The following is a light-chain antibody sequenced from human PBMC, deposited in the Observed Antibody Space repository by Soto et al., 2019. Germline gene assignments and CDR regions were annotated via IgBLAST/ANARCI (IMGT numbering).Light chain of an antibody. CDR3: SSSTNTNTLVI. CDR2: EGT. CDR1: SSDIGRYKF. J-gene: IGLJ2*01. V-gene: IGLV2-14*01. Sequence: QSVLTQPASVPGSPGQSITISCTGTSSDIGRYKFVSWFQQHPGKAPKLMIFEGTNRPSGVSNRFSGSKSGNTASLTISGLQAEDEAIYFCSSSTNTNTLVIFGGGTK.